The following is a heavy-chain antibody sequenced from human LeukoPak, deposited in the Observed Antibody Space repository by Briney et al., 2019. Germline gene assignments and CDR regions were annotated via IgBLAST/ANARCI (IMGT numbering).Heavy chain of an antibody. D-gene: IGHD2-21*02. V-gene: IGHV3-53*01. CDR3: VRFPRRFDCGGGCYSAFDS. J-gene: IGHJ3*02. CDR2: IYSGGST. Sequence: GGSLRLSCAASGFTVSSNHMSWVRQAPGKGLEWVSVIYSGGSTYNADSVRGRFTISRDNSRNTLYLQMNSLRVEDTAVYYCVRFPRRFDCGGGCYSAFDSWGQGTMVAVSS. CDR1: GFTVSSNH.